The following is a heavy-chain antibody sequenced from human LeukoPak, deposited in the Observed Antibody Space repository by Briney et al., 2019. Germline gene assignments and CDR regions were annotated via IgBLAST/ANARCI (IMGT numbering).Heavy chain of an antibody. J-gene: IGHJ4*02. CDR2: ISSRSSYI. CDR1: GFRFSDYW. V-gene: IGHV3-21*01. Sequence: GGSLRLSCTTSGFRFSDYWMNWVRQAPGKGLEWVSSISSRSSYIYYADSMKGRFTISRDNAKKSLYLQMNSLRAEDTAVYYCARETAYYGDYAKTFDYWGQGTLVTVSS. CDR3: ARETAYYGDYAKTFDY. D-gene: IGHD4-17*01.